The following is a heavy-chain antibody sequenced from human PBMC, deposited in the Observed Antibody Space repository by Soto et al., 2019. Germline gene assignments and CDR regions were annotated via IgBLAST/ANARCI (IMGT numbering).Heavy chain of an antibody. Sequence: SETLSLTCTVSGGSISSSSYYWGWIRQPPGKGLEWIGSIYYSGSTYYNPSLKSRVTISVDTSKNQFSLKLSSVTAADTAVYYCARVTAMATSWFDPWGQETLVTVSS. CDR1: GGSISSSSYY. J-gene: IGHJ5*02. CDR3: ARVTAMATSWFDP. CDR2: IYYSGST. V-gene: IGHV4-39*01. D-gene: IGHD5-18*01.